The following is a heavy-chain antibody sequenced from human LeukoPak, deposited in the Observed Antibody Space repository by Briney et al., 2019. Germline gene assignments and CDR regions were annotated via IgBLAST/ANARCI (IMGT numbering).Heavy chain of an antibody. CDR1: GFTFSFYW. CDR3: AKEDYGGNSFFDY. D-gene: IGHD4-23*01. Sequence: GGSLRLSCAASGFTFSFYWMSWVRQAPGRGLEWVAKIKPDGSEKYYVDSVKGRFTVSRDNAKNSLYLQMNSLRAEDTAVYYCAKEDYGGNSFFDYWGQGTLVTVSS. J-gene: IGHJ4*02. V-gene: IGHV3-7*01. CDR2: IKPDGSEK.